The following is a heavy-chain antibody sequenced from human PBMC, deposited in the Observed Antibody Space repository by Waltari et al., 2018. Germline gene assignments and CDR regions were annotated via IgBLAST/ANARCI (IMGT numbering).Heavy chain of an antibody. CDR3: ARGPRLRGDFYYFDY. Sequence: QVQLVESGGGVVQPGRSLRLSCAASGFTFSSYAMHWVRKAPGKGLEWVAVISYDGSNKYYADSVKGRFTISRDNSKNTLYLQMNSLRAEDTAVYYCARGPRLRGDFYYFDYWGQGTLVTVSS. V-gene: IGHV3-30-3*01. J-gene: IGHJ4*02. CDR1: GFTFSSYA. CDR2: ISYDGSNK. D-gene: IGHD4-17*01.